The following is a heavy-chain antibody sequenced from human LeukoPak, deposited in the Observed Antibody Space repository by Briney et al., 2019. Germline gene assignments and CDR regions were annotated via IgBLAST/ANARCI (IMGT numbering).Heavy chain of an antibody. CDR1: GFTFSSYA. D-gene: IGHD5-24*01. CDR3: AKDPYVEMAPGYFDY. Sequence: GGSLRLSCAPSGFTFSSYAMSWVRQAPGKGLEWVSAISGSGGSTYYADSVKGRFTISRDNSKNTLYLQMNSLRAEDTAVYYCAKDPYVEMAPGYFDYWGQGTLVTVSS. CDR2: ISGSGGST. V-gene: IGHV3-23*01. J-gene: IGHJ4*02.